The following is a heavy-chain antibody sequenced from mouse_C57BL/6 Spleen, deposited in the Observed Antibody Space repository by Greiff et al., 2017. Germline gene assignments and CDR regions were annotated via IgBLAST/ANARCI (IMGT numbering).Heavy chain of an antibody. Sequence: QVQLKQPGAELVRPGASVKMSCKASGYTFTSYWITWVKQRPGQGLEWIGDIYPGSGSTNYNEKFKSKATLTVDTSSSTAYMQLSSLTSEDSAVYYCARDSGYFDVWGTGTTVTVSS. CDR2: IYPGSGST. CDR3: ARDSGYFDV. J-gene: IGHJ1*03. CDR1: GYTFTSYW. V-gene: IGHV1-55*01. D-gene: IGHD6-1*01.